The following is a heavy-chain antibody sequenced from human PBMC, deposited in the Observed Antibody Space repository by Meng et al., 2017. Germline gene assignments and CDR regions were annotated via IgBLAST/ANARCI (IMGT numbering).Heavy chain of an antibody. CDR3: ARWWRYCSGGSCYLGDAFDI. J-gene: IGHJ3*02. V-gene: IGHV3-74*01. CDR2: IKSDGSST. CDR1: GFTFSSHW. D-gene: IGHD2-15*01. Sequence: GESLKISCAASGFTFSSHWTHWVRQAPGKGLVWVSRIKSDGSSTSYADSVKGRFTISRDNAKNTLYLQMSNLRAEDTAVYYCARWWRYCSGGSCYLGDAFDIWGQGTMVTVSS.